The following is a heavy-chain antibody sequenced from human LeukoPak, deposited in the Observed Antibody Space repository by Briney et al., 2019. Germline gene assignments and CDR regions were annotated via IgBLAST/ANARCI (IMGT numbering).Heavy chain of an antibody. CDR3: ARLLSFLEIQGTN. D-gene: IGHD3-3*01. V-gene: IGHV5-51*01. CDR1: GYSFTNYW. CDR2: IYPGDSDA. Sequence: GESLKISCKGSGYSFTNYWIGWVRQMPGKGLEWMGIIYPGDSDARYSPSFQGQVTISADKSVDTAYLQWSSLKASDTAMYYCARLLSFLEIQGTNWGQGTLVTVSS. J-gene: IGHJ4*02.